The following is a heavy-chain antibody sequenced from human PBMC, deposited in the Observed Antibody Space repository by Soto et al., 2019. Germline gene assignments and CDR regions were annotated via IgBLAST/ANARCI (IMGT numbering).Heavy chain of an antibody. CDR1: GCTFSNYA. V-gene: IGHV3-23*01. D-gene: IGHD6-13*01. CDR2: ISGSGGST. J-gene: IGHJ4*02. CDR3: AKDQGSSWYEIDY. Sequence: GGSLRLSCAASGCTFSNYAVSWVRQAPGKGLEWVSTISGSGGSTYYADSVKGRFTISRDNSKNTLYLQMNSLRAEDTAVYYCAKDQGSSWYEIDYWGQGTLVTVSS.